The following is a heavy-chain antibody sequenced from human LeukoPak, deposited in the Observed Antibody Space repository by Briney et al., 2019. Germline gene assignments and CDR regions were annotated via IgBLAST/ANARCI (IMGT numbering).Heavy chain of an antibody. CDR3: ARGDILTDYPRRNYYMDV. J-gene: IGHJ6*03. Sequence: GASVKVSCKASGGTFSSYAISWVRQAPGQGLEWMGGIIPIFGTANYAQKFQGRVTITTDESTSTAYMELSSLRSEDTAVYYCARGDILTDYPRRNYYMDVWGKGTTVTVSS. CDR1: GGTFSSYA. V-gene: IGHV1-69*05. D-gene: IGHD3-9*01. CDR2: IIPIFGTA.